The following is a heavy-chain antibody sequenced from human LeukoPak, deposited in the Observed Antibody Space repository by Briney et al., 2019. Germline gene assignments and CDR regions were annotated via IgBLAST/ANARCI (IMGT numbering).Heavy chain of an antibody. D-gene: IGHD4-17*01. J-gene: IGHJ3*02. V-gene: IGHV4-59*08. CDR3: ARGAPPNDYGDYGAAFDI. Sequence: SETLSLTCTVSGGSISSYYWSWIRQPPGKGLEWIGYIYDSGSTNYNPSLKSRVTISVDTSKNQFSLKLSSVTAADTAVYYCARGAPPNDYGDYGAAFDIWGQGTMVTVSS. CDR2: IYDSGST. CDR1: GGSISSYY.